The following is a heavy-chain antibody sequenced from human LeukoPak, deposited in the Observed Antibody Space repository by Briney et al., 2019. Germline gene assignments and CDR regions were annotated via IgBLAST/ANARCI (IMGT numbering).Heavy chain of an antibody. CDR1: RFTFSSYS. J-gene: IGHJ4*02. V-gene: IGHV3-48*01. CDR2: ISTTSSTI. CDR3: AREGYYYGSGSPYCFDR. Sequence: GGSLRLSCAASRFTFSSYSMNWVRQAPGKGLEWVSYISTTSSTIYYADSVKGRFTISRDNAKNSLYLRMNSLRAEDTAVYYCAREGYYYGSGSPYCFDRWGQGTLVTVSS. D-gene: IGHD3-10*01.